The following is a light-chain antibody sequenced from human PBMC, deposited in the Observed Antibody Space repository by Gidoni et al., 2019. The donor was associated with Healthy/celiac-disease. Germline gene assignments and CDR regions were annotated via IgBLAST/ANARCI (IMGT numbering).Light chain of an antibody. Sequence: EIVLTQSPATLSLSPGERATLSCRASQSVSSYFAWYQQKPGQAPRLLIYDASNRATGIPARFSCSGSGTDFTLTISSLAPEDFAVYYCQQRSNWPPYTFGQGTQLELK. CDR2: DAS. CDR3: QQRSNWPPYT. CDR1: QSVSSY. V-gene: IGKV3-11*01. J-gene: IGKJ2*01.